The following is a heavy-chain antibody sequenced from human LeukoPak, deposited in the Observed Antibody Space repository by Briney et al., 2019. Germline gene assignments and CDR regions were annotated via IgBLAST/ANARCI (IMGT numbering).Heavy chain of an antibody. CDR3: SAVVYYDSSGYPFDY. CDR2: IRSKAYGGTT. D-gene: IGHD3-22*01. J-gene: IGHJ4*02. Sequence: PGGSLRLSCAASGFTFSSYAMSWVRQAPGKGLEWVGFIRSKAYGGTTEYAASVKGRFTISRDDSKSIAYLQMNSLKTEDTAVYYCSAVVYYDSSGYPFDYWGQGTLVTVSS. V-gene: IGHV3-49*04. CDR1: GFTFSSYA.